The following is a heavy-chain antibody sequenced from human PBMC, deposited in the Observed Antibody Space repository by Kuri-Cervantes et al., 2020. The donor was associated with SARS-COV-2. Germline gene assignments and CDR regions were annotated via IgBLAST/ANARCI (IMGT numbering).Heavy chain of an antibody. CDR3: ARGGTTVPTSGAFDF. CDR2: VYYNGNT. CDR1: DGSISSGGYY. Sequence: SETLSLTCTVSDGSISSGGYYWSWVRQHPGRGPEWIGYVYYNGNTFYSPSLKSRVTMSIDTSRNQFSLRLSSVTAADTAVYYCARGGTTVPTSGAFDFWGQGTLVTVSS. D-gene: IGHD4-17*01. V-gene: IGHV4-31*03. J-gene: IGHJ3*01.